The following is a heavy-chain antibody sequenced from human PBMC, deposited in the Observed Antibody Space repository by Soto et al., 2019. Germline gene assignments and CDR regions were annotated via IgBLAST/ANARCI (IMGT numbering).Heavy chain of an antibody. D-gene: IGHD5-18*01. CDR2: ISSSSSYI. J-gene: IGHJ6*03. CDR3: ARAGYSYGVFSDPDYYYYYMDV. CDR1: GFTFSSYS. Sequence: GGSLRLSCAASGFTFSSYSMNWVRQAPGKGLEWVSSISSSSSYIYYADSVKGRFTISRDNAKNSLYLQMNSLRAEDTAVYYCARAGYSYGVFSDPDYYYYYMDVWGKGTTVTVSS. V-gene: IGHV3-21*01.